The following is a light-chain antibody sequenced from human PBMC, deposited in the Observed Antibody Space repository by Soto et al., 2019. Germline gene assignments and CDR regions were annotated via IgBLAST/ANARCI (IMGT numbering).Light chain of an antibody. CDR1: QSVRSNY. Sequence: VVLTQSPGALSLSPGERATLSCRASQSVRSNYLAWYQQQPGQAPRLLIFGASTRATGIPDRFSGSGSGTDFTLTISRLKPEDSAVYICHQYGYGADTFGQGTRLEIK. CDR2: GAS. V-gene: IGKV3-20*01. CDR3: HQYGYGADT. J-gene: IGKJ2*01.